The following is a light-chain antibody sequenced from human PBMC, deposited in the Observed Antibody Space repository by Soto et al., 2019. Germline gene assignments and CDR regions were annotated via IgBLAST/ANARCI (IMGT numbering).Light chain of an antibody. Sequence: QSALTQPASVSGSPGQSISISCTGTSSDVGNYNYVSWYQQHPGKAPKLMIYHVTSRPSGVSDRFSGSKSGNTASLTISGLQTDDEADYYCSSFTTSATWVFGGGTKLTVL. CDR3: SSFTTSATWV. J-gene: IGLJ3*02. CDR2: HVT. CDR1: SSDVGNYNY. V-gene: IGLV2-14*03.